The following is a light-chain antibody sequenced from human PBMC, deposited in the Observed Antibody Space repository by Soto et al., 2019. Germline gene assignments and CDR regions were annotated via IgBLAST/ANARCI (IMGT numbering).Light chain of an antibody. V-gene: IGLV1-44*01. CDR1: SSNIGGNA. CDR3: AAWDDSLSGYV. CDR2: SNN. J-gene: IGLJ1*01. Sequence: QSVLTQPPSASGTPGQRVTISCSGSSSNIGGNAVNWYQQLPGTTPKLLIYSNNQRPSGVPDRFSGSKSGTSASLAISGPQSEDEADYYCAAWDDSLSGYVFGTGTKVTVL.